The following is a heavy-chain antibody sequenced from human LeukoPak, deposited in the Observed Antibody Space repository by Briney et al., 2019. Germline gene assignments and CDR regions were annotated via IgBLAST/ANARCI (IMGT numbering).Heavy chain of an antibody. Sequence: SETLSLTCTVSGGSISSNYWSWIRQPPGKGLEWIGYIYYSGSTNYNPSLKSRVTISVDTSKNQFSLKLSSVTAADTAVYYCARETSQKGAHYMDVWGKGTTVTISS. D-gene: IGHD3-16*01. V-gene: IGHV4-59*01. J-gene: IGHJ6*03. CDR3: ARETSQKGAHYMDV. CDR1: GGSISSNY. CDR2: IYYSGST.